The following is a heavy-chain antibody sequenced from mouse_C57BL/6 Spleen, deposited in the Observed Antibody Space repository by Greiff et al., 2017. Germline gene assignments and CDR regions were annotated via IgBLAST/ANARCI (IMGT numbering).Heavy chain of an antibody. Sequence: DVQLQESGPGLVKPSQSLSLTCSVTGYSITSGYYWNWIRQFPGNKLEWMGYISYDGSNNYNPSLKNRISITRDTSKNQFFLKLNSVTTEDTATYYCARGEDGNYSLYAMDYWGQGTSVTVSS. CDR2: ISYDGSN. D-gene: IGHD2-1*01. V-gene: IGHV3-6*01. CDR3: ARGEDGNYSLYAMDY. J-gene: IGHJ4*01. CDR1: GYSITSGYY.